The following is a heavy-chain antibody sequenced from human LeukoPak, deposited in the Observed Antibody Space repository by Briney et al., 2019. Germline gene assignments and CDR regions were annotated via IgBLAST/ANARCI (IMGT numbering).Heavy chain of an antibody. D-gene: IGHD3-10*01. CDR2: IGTAGDT. J-gene: IGHJ5*02. V-gene: IGHV3-13*01. Sequence: GGSLRLSCAASGFTFSSYDMHWVRQATGKGLEWVSAIGTAGDTYYPGSVKGRFTISRENAKNSLYLQMNSLRAGDTAVSYCARGGGPGSFDPWGQGTLVTVSS. CDR3: ARGGGPGSFDP. CDR1: GFTFSSYD.